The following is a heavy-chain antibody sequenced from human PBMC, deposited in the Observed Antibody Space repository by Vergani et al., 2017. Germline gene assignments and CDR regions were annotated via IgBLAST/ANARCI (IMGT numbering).Heavy chain of an antibody. Sequence: QVQLVQSGAEVKKPGASVKVSCKASGYTFTSYGISWVRQAPGQGLEWMGWISAYNGNTNYAQTLQGRVTMTTDTSTSTAYMELRSLRSDDTAVYYCARNLQRRYDTGKTKLAYWGQGTLVTVSS. D-gene: IGHD3-10*01. CDR3: ARNLQRRYDTGKTKLAY. J-gene: IGHJ4*02. CDR1: GYTFTSYG. V-gene: IGHV1-18*01. CDR2: ISAYNGNT.